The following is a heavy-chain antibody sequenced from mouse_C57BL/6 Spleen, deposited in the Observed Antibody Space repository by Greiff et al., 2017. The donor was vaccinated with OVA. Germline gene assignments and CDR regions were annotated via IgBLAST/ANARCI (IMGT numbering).Heavy chain of an antibody. D-gene: IGHD3-1*01. CDR2: IYPGDGDT. CDR1: GYAFSSSW. CDR3: ARGGTYVDY. J-gene: IGHJ2*01. V-gene: IGHV1-82*01. Sequence: QVQLQQSGPELVKPGASVKISCKASGYAFSSSWMNWVKQRPGKGLEWIGRIYPGDGDTNYNGKFKGKATLTADKSSSTAYMQLSSLTSEDSAVYFCARGGTYVDYWGQGTTLTVSS.